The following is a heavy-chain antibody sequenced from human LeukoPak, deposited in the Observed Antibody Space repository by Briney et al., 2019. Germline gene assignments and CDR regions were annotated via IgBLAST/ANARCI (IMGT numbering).Heavy chain of an antibody. D-gene: IGHD4-17*01. V-gene: IGHV4-30-4*01. Sequence: SETLSLTCTVSGGSISSGDYYWSWIRQPPGKGLEWIGYIYYSGSTYYNPSLKSRVTISVDTSKNQFSLKLSSVTAADTAVYYCARGSGDYDDAFDIWAKGQWSPSLQ. J-gene: IGHJ3*02. CDR1: GGSISSGDYY. CDR3: ARGSGDYDDAFDI. CDR2: IYYSGST.